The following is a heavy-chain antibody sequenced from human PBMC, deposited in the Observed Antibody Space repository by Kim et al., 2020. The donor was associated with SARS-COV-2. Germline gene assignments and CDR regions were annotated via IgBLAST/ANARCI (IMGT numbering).Heavy chain of an antibody. Sequence: SVKVSCKASGGTFSSYAISWVRQAPGQGLEWMGGIIPIFGTANYAQKFQGRVTITADKSTNTAYMELSSLRSEDTAGYYCAREWRYCSGGSCYVRGFDYWGQGTLVTVSS. J-gene: IGHJ4*02. CDR3: AREWRYCSGGSCYVRGFDY. D-gene: IGHD2-15*01. CDR1: GGTFSSYA. V-gene: IGHV1-69*06. CDR2: IIPIFGTA.